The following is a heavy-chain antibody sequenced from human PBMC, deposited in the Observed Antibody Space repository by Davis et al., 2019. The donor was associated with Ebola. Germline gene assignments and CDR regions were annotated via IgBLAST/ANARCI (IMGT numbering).Heavy chain of an antibody. V-gene: IGHV3-66*02. CDR2: IYTGGAT. Sequence: GGSLRLSCAASGFTVSGNYMSWVRQAPGKGLECVPLIYTGGATKYADSVKGRFTISIDSFKNTLYLQMNSLRPDDTAVYYCARDALGSSSSEVAFDIWGLGTMVTVSS. J-gene: IGHJ3*02. D-gene: IGHD6-6*01. CDR3: ARDALGSSSSEVAFDI. CDR1: GFTVSGNY.